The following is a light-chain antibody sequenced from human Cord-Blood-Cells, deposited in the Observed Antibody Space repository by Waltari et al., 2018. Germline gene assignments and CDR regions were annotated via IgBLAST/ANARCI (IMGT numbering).Light chain of an antibody. CDR1: TGAVPRGHF. CDR3: LLSYSGAWV. CDR2: DTS. J-gene: IGLJ3*02. Sequence: QAVVTQGPSLTVSPGGPATLTCGPSTGAVPRGHFPYWFQQKPGQAPRTLIYDTSNKHSWTPARFSGSLLGGKVALTLSGAQPEDEAEYYCLLSYSGAWVFGGGTKLTVL. V-gene: IGLV7-46*01.